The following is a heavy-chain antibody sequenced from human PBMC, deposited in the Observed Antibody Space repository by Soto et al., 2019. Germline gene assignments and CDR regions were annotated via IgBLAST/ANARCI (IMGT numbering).Heavy chain of an antibody. J-gene: IGHJ4*02. CDR2: IIPIFGTA. V-gene: IGHV1-69*13. D-gene: IGHD1-26*01. CDR3: AIVEVGATHYYFDY. CDR1: GGTFSSYA. Sequence: SVKVSCKASGGTFSSYAISWVRQAPGQGLEWMGGIIPIFGTANYAQKFQGRVTITADESTSTAYMELSSLRSEDTAVYYCAIVEVGATHYYFDYWGQGTLVTVSS.